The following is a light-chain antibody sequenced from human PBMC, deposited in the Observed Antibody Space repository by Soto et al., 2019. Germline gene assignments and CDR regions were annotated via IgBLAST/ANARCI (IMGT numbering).Light chain of an antibody. V-gene: IGKV1-5*03. J-gene: IGKJ1*01. CDR2: KAS. CDR1: QSISSW. Sequence: DIQMTQSPSTLSASVGDRVTITCRASQSISSWLAWYQQKPGKAPKLLIYKASSLESGVPSRFSGSESGTECTLTISSLQPDDFATYYGQQYNSYWTFGKGTNVEIK. CDR3: QQYNSYWT.